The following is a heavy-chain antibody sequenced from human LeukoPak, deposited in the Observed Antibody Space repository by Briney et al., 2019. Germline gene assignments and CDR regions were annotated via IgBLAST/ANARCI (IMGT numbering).Heavy chain of an antibody. D-gene: IGHD1-26*01. CDR1: GGTFSSYA. CDR2: IIPILGIA. J-gene: IGHJ3*02. Sequence: SVKVSCKASGGTFSSYAISWVRQAPGQGLEWMGRIIPILGIANYAQKFQGRVTITADKSTSTAYMELSSLRSEDTAVYYCASEGARGGQYAFDIWGQGTMVTVSS. V-gene: IGHV1-69*04. CDR3: ASEGARGGQYAFDI.